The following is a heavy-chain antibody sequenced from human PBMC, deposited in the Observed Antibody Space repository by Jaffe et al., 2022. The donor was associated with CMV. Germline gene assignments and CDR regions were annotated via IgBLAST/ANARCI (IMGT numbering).Heavy chain of an antibody. CDR1: GFTFSNAW. D-gene: IGHD3-9*01. CDR3: TTAKEYYDILTGHPIDY. V-gene: IGHV3-15*01. Sequence: EVQLVESGGGLVKPGGSLRLSCAASGFTFSNAWMSWVRQAPGKGLEWVGRIKSKTDGGTTDYAAPVKGRFTISRDDSKNTLYLQMNSLKTEDTAVYYCTTAKEYYDILTGHPIDYWGQGTLVTVSS. CDR2: IKSKTDGGTT. J-gene: IGHJ4*02.